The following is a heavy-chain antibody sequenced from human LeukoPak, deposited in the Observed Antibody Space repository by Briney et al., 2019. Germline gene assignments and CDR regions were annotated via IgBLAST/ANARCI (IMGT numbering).Heavy chain of an antibody. V-gene: IGHV3-53*04. CDR1: GLTVSSHY. Sequence: PGRSLTPSCAASGLTVSSHYTNWVRHPPRKGLEWVSVIYSGDNKDYSDSVRGRFTVATRHSEHTLCLHLNSLPPEDSAVYYCASGHPSESCGGVSCQLWGGFDYWGQGSPVSVSS. J-gene: IGHJ4*02. D-gene: IGHD2-21*01. CDR3: ASGHPSESCGGVSCQLWGGFDY. CDR2: IYSGDNK.